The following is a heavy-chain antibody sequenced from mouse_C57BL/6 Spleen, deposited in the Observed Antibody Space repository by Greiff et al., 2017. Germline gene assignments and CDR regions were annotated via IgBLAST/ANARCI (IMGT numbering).Heavy chain of an antibody. CDR2: ISYDGSN. CDR3: ARAGGYYEGFAY. J-gene: IGHJ3*01. CDR1: GYSITSGYY. D-gene: IGHD2-3*01. V-gene: IGHV3-6*01. Sequence: DVQLQESGPGLVKPSQSLSLTCSVTGYSITSGYYWNWIRQFPGNKLEWMGYISYDGSNNYNPSLKNRISITRDTSKNQFFLKLNSVTTEDTATYYCARAGGYYEGFAYWGQGTLVTVSA.